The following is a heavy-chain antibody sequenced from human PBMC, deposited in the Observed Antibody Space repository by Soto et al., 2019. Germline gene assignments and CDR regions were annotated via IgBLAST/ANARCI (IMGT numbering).Heavy chain of an antibody. Sequence: QLQLQESGPGLVKPSETLSLTCTVSGGSISSSSYYWGWIRQPPGKGLEWIGSIYYSGSTYYNPSLKRRVTISVDTSKNQFSLKLSSVTAADTAVYYCARRSLAVAGTLVDYWGQGTLVTVSS. CDR3: ARRSLAVAGTLVDY. CDR1: GGSISSSSYY. CDR2: IYYSGST. J-gene: IGHJ4*02. V-gene: IGHV4-39*01. D-gene: IGHD6-19*01.